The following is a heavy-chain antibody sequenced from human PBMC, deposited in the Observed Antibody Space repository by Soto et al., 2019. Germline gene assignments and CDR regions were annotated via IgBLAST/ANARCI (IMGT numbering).Heavy chain of an antibody. CDR3: AADGNYYDSSGYHY. CDR2: IVVGSGNT. CDR1: GFTFTSSA. V-gene: IGHV1-58*01. D-gene: IGHD3-22*01. Sequence: GASVKVSCKASGFTFTSSAVQWVRQARGQRLEWIGWIVVGSGNTNYAQKFQERVTITRDMSTSTAYMELSSPRSEDTAVYYCAADGNYYDSSGYHYWGQGTLVTVSS. J-gene: IGHJ4*02.